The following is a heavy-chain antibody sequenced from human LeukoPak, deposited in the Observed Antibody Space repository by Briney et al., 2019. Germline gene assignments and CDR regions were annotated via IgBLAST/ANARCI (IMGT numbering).Heavy chain of an antibody. CDR3: ARDTIAIRPGWFDP. V-gene: IGHV1-18*04. J-gene: IGHJ5*02. D-gene: IGHD6-6*01. Sequence: ASVKVSCKASGYTFISYGISWVRQAPGQGLEWTGWISAYNGNTNYAQKVQGRVTMTTDTSTSTAYMELRSLRSDDTAVYYCARDTIAIRPGWFDPWGQGTLVTVSS. CDR1: GYTFISYG. CDR2: ISAYNGNT.